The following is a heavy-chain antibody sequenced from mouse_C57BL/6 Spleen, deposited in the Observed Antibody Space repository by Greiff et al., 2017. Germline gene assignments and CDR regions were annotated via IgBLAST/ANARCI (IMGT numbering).Heavy chain of an antibody. V-gene: IGHV1-69*01. D-gene: IGHD2-5*01. J-gene: IGHJ4*01. CDR1: GYTFTSYW. CDR2: IDPSDSYT. Sequence: QVQLQQPGAELVMPGASVKLSCKASGYTFTSYWMHWVKQRPGQGLEWIGEIDPSDSYTNYNQKFKGKSTWTVDKSSSTAYMQLSSLTSEDSAVYYCAVYYSNYDYAMDYWGQGTSVTVSS. CDR3: AVYYSNYDYAMDY.